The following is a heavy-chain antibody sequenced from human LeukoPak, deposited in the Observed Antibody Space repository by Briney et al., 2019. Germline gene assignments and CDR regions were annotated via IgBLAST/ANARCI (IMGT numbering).Heavy chain of an antibody. V-gene: IGHV3-53*01. CDR2: IYSGGST. CDR1: GFTVSSNY. CDR3: ARVPTAQFRYYYMDV. D-gene: IGHD4-11*01. J-gene: IGHJ6*03. Sequence: GGSLRLSCAASGFTVSSNYMNWVRQAPGKGLEWVSVIYSGGSTYYADSVKGRFTISRDNSKNTLYLQMNSLRAEDTAVYYCARVPTAQFRYYYMDVWGKGTTVTVSS.